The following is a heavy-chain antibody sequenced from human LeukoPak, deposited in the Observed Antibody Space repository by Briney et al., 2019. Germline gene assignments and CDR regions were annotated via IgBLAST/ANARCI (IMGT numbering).Heavy chain of an antibody. D-gene: IGHD2-8*01. V-gene: IGHV3-23*01. CDR2: ISGSGGST. CDR3: AKDQGNIVLMVYAHFDY. CDR1: GFTFSSYA. J-gene: IGHJ4*02. Sequence: PGGPLRLSCAASGFTFSSYAMSWVRQAPGKGLEWVSAISGSGGSTYYADSVKGRFTISRDNPKNTLYLQMNSLRAEDTAVYYCAKDQGNIVLMVYAHFDYWGQGTLVTVSS.